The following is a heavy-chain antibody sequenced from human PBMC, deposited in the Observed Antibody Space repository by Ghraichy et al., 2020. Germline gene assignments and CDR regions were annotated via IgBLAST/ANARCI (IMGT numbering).Heavy chain of an antibody. J-gene: IGHJ4*02. CDR1: GGSISSYY. CDR3: ARGGIAAAGNYY. CDR2: IYYSGST. V-gene: IGHV4-59*01. D-gene: IGHD6-13*01. Sequence: SETLSLTCTVSGGSISSYYWSWIRQPPGMGLEWIGYIYYSGSTNYNPSLKSRVTISVDTSKNQFSLKLSSVTAADTAVYYCARGGIAAAGNYYWGQGTLVTVSS.